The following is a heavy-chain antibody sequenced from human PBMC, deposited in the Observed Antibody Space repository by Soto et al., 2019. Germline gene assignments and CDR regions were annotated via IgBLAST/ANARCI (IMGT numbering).Heavy chain of an antibody. CDR2: ISYESSNK. CDR3: ARAPRPGGGYELWFVP. Sequence: QVQLVESGGGVVQPGGSLRLSCGAAGFTFNNYALHWVRQAPGKGLEWVALISYESSNKYYADYVKGRFTISRDNSKNTEYLQMNSLRPEDTALYYCARAPRPGGGYELWFVPWGQGTLDTVSS. D-gene: IGHD5-12*01. CDR1: GFTFNNYA. V-gene: IGHV3-30-3*01. J-gene: IGHJ5*02.